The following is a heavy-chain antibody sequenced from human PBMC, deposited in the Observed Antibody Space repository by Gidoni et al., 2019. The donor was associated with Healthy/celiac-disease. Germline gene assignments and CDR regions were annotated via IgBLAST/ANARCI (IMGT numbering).Heavy chain of an antibody. J-gene: IGHJ4*02. CDR1: GYTFTSYA. CDR3: ARDGRSNQYGYSSRPYYFDY. Sequence: QVQLVQSGAEVKKPGASVKVSCKASGYTFTSYAMHWVRQAPGQRLEWMGWINAGNGNTKYSQKFQGRVTITRDTSASTAYMELSSLRSEDTAVYYCARDGRSNQYGYSSRPYYFDYWGQGTLVTVSS. V-gene: IGHV1-3*01. D-gene: IGHD6-13*01. CDR2: INAGNGNT.